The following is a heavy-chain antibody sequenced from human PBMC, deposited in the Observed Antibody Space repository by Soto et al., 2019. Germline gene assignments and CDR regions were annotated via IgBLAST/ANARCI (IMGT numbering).Heavy chain of an antibody. Sequence: PGGSLRLSCAASGFTFSSFWMHWVRQAPGKGLEWVARASPDGTSTSYADSVKGRFTISRDNDKNTLFMQMNSLRAEDTAVYYCTRHGSGDYFLFDPWGQGPLVTVSS. J-gene: IGHJ5*02. D-gene: IGHD4-17*01. CDR3: TRHGSGDYFLFDP. CDR1: GFTFSSFW. V-gene: IGHV3-74*01. CDR2: ASPDGTST.